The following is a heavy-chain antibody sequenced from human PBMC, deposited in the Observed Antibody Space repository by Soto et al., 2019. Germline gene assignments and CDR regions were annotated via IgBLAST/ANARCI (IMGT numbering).Heavy chain of an antibody. Sequence: QVQLVESGGGLVKPGGSLRLSCTASGFTFSDYYMSWIRQAPGKGLEWVSHISSSDSIIYYADSVKGRFTISRDNAKNSLYQQMNSLRADDTAVYYCAIAPPVVVPCYGLDVWGQGTTITVSS. CDR3: AIAPPVVVPCYGLDV. D-gene: IGHD2-2*01. CDR2: ISSSDSII. CDR1: GFTFSDYY. J-gene: IGHJ6*02. V-gene: IGHV3-11*01.